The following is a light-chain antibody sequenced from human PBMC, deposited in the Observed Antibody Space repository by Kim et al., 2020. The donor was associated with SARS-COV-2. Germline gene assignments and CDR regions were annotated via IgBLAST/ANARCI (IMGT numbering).Light chain of an antibody. CDR2: EVS. CDR1: SSDVGGYNY. Sequence: GQSVTISCTGTSSDVGGYNYVSWYQQHPGKAPKLIIYEVSKRPSGVPDRFSGSKSGNTASLTVSVLQAEDEADYYCNSYAGSNNWVFGGGTQLTVL. J-gene: IGLJ3*02. CDR3: NSYAGSNNWV. V-gene: IGLV2-8*01.